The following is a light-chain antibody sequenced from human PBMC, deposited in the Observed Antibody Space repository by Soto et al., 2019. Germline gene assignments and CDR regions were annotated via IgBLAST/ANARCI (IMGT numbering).Light chain of an antibody. J-gene: IGLJ1*01. CDR3: SSYTSSSTLDV. CDR1: SSDVGDYNY. Sequence: QSVLTQPASVSGSPGQSITISCTGTSSDVGDYNYVSWYQQYPGKAPKLMIYDVSNRPSGVSNRFSGSKSGNTASLTISGLQAEDEADYYCSSYTSSSTLDVFGTGTKVTVL. CDR2: DVS. V-gene: IGLV2-14*01.